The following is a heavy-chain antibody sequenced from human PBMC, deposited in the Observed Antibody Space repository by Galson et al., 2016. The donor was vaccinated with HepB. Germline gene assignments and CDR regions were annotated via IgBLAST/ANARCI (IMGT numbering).Heavy chain of an antibody. V-gene: IGHV7-4-1*02. CDR1: GYSVATYT. CDR2: INTNTGNS. D-gene: IGHD5-18*01. CDR3: ARALIRSVGTAMVFGD. J-gene: IGHJ4*02. Sequence: SVKVSCKASGYSVATYTMNWVRQAPGQGLEWTGWINTNTGNSLYAQDFTGRLVFSLDAAVTTAYLQISSLKAEDTAVYYCARALIRSVGTAMVFGDWGQGTLVTVSS.